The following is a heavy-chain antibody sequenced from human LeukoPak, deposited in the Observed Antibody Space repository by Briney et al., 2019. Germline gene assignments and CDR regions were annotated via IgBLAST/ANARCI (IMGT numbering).Heavy chain of an antibody. CDR1: GFTFSSYA. V-gene: IGHV3-64*01. J-gene: IGHJ4*02. CDR3: ARDLGYCSGGSCYSATTDYYFDY. D-gene: IGHD2-15*01. Sequence: GGSLRLSCAASGFTFSSYAMHWVRQAPGKGLEYVSAISSNGGSTYYANSVKGRFTISRDNSKNTLYLQMGSLRAEDMAVYYCARDLGYCSGGSCYSATTDYYFDYWGQGTLVTVSS. CDR2: ISSNGGST.